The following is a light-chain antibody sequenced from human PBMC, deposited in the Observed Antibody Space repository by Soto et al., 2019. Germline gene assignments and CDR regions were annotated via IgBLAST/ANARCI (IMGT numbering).Light chain of an antibody. CDR1: QSVSNSY. CDR3: QQYGSSPKLT. J-gene: IGKJ4*01. V-gene: IGKV3-20*01. CDR2: AAS. Sequence: EIVLTQSPGTLSLSPGERATLSCRASQSVSNSYLAWYQQKPGQAPRLLVYAASSRATGIPDRFSGSGSGTDFTLTISRLEPEDFAVYYCQQYGSSPKLTCGGGTKVEIK.